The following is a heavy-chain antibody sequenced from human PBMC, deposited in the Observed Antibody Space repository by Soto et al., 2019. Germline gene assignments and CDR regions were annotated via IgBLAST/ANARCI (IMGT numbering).Heavy chain of an antibody. CDR2: FSGNVGDI. Sequence: VGSLRLSGAASRFTFRNYAMSWVRQARGKGLECVSRFSGNVGDINYADSVMGRFTISRDNSKNTPYLQMNSLRAEDTAVYYCAKRGDIVEVSRTFVGYGMDVWGQGTTVTVSS. CDR1: RFTFRNYA. CDR3: AKRGDIVEVSRTFVGYGMDV. J-gene: IGHJ6*02. V-gene: IGHV3-23*01. D-gene: IGHD2-2*01.